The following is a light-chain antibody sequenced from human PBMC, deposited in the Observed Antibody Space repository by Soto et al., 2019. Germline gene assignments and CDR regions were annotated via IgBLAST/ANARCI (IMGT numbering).Light chain of an antibody. CDR1: QSISSY. CDR3: QQSYSTPYT. V-gene: IGKV1-39*01. Sequence: DIQMTQSPSSLSASVGDRVTITCRASQSISSYLNWYQQKPGKAPKLRIYAASSLQSGVPSRFRGSGYGTDFTLTISSLQPEDFATYYCQQSYSTPYTFGQGTKLEIK. CDR2: AAS. J-gene: IGKJ2*01.